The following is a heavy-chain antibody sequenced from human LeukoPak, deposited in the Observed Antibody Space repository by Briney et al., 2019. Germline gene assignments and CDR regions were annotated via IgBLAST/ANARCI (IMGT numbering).Heavy chain of an antibody. CDR3: SEGYFEPFDH. CDR2: LSYPGKT. D-gene: IGHD3-9*01. Sequence: SETLSLTCAVSGDSVSSCHWNWLRPLPPKGLECIGRLSYPGKTDYNPSLASRVTISLDTSKNQGFILKLRSVTAADTAVYYCSEGYFEPFDHWGQGILVTVSS. V-gene: IGHV4-59*02. J-gene: IGHJ4*02. CDR1: GDSVSSCH.